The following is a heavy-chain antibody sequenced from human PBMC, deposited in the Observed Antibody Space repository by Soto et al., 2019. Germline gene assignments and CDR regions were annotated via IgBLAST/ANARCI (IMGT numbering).Heavy chain of an antibody. V-gene: IGHV1-69*04. CDR2: IIPILGIA. J-gene: IGHJ6*02. CDR3: ARDQLVVTANDYYYGMDV. CDR1: GGTFSSYT. D-gene: IGHD2-21*02. Sequence: SVKVSCKASGGTFSSYTISWVRQAPGQGLEWMGRIIPILGIANYAQKFQGRVTITADKSTSTAYMELSSLRSEDTAVYYCARDQLVVTANDYYYGMDVWGRGTTVTVSS.